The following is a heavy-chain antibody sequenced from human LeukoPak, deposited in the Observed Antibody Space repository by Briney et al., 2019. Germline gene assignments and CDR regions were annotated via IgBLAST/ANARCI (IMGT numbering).Heavy chain of an antibody. J-gene: IGHJ2*01. CDR2: ISAYNGNT. CDR1: GYTFTSYG. Sequence: ASVKVSCKASGYTFTSYGISWVRQAPGQGLEWMGWISAYNGNTNYAQKLQGRVTMTTDTSTSTAYMELRSLRSDDTAVYYWARDQNYDFGSGYYPFAPDRSWYFDPWGRGTLVTVSS. D-gene: IGHD3-3*01. V-gene: IGHV1-18*01. CDR3: ARDQNYDFGSGYYPFAPDRSWYFDP.